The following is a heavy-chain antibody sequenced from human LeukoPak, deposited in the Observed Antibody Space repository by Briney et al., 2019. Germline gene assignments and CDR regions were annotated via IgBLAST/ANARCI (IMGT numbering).Heavy chain of an antibody. CDR2: INHSGST. CDR3: ARVKVVVVAATRGGIDY. D-gene: IGHD2-15*01. Sequence: PSETLSLTCAVYGGSFSGYYWSWTRQPPGKGLEWIGEINHSGSTNYNPSLKSRVTISVDTSKNQFSLKLSSVTAADTAVYYCARVKVVVVAATRGGIDYWGQGTLVTVSS. V-gene: IGHV4-34*01. CDR1: GGSFSGYY. J-gene: IGHJ4*02.